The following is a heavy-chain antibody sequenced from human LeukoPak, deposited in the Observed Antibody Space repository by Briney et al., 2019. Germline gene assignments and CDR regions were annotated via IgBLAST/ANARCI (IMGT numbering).Heavy chain of an antibody. CDR1: GYSISSGYY. V-gene: IGHV4-38-2*01. Sequence: SETLSLTCAVSGYSISSGYYWGWIRQPPGKGLEWIGSIYHSGSTYYNPSLKSRVTISVDTSKNQFSLKLSSVTAADTAVYYCARHELHFWSDYDYWGQGTQVTVSS. CDR2: IYHSGST. D-gene: IGHD3-3*02. J-gene: IGHJ4*02. CDR3: ARHELHFWSDYDY.